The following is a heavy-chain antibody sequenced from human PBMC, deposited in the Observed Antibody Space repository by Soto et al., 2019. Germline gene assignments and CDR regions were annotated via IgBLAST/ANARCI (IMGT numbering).Heavy chain of an antibody. J-gene: IGHJ4*02. D-gene: IGHD3-22*01. CDR3: ARHRFNYYDDTVYYYFDY. V-gene: IGHV1-18*04. CDR1: GYKFTSYG. Sequence: ASVKVSCKASGYKFTSYGISWVRQAPGQGPEWMGWISGHNGNTNHPQSLQGRVTMTTDTSRNTAYMELRSLRSDDTAVYYCARHRFNYYDDTVYYYFDYWGQGTLVTVSS. CDR2: ISGHNGNT.